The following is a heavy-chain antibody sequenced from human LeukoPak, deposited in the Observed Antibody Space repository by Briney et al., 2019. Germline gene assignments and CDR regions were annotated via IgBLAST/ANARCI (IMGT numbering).Heavy chain of an antibody. D-gene: IGHD2-2*01. CDR3: ARGFREKYQLLFAFDI. V-gene: IGHV1-2*02. CDR1: GYTFTGYY. CDR2: INPNSGGT. Sequence: AASVKVSCKASGYTFTGYYMHWVRQAPGQGLEWMGWINPNSGGTNYAQKFQGRVTMTRDTSISTAYMELSRLRSDDTAVYYCARGFREKYQLLFAFDIWGQETMVTVSS. J-gene: IGHJ3*02.